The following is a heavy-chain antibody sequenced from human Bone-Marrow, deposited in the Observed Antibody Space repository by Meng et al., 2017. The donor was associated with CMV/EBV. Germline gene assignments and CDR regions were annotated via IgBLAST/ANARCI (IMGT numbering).Heavy chain of an antibody. Sequence: SCAASGFTFSSYGMHWVRQAPGKGLEWVAFIRYDGSNKYYADSVKGRFTISRDNSKNTLYLQMNSLRAEETAVYYCAKDQLLFGGPNAYFDDWGQGTLVTVSS. CDR3: AKDQLLFGGPNAYFDD. CDR2: IRYDGSNK. CDR1: GFTFSSYG. D-gene: IGHD3-16*01. V-gene: IGHV3-30*02. J-gene: IGHJ4*02.